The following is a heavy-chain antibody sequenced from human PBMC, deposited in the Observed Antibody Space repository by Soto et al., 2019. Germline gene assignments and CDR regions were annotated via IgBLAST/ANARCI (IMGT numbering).Heavy chain of an antibody. V-gene: IGHV3-30*04. Sequence: QVQLVESGGGVVQPGRSLRLSCAASGFTFKSNAMHWVRQAPGKGLEWVAVISYDGSNKHYTDSVKGRFTISRDNSKKTLYLQMNGLRPEDTAVYYCTSSSVSDIVVVAAASELDYWGQGTLVTVSS. CDR2: ISYDGSNK. D-gene: IGHD2-15*01. J-gene: IGHJ4*02. CDR3: TSSSVSDIVVVAAASELDY. CDR1: GFTFKSNA.